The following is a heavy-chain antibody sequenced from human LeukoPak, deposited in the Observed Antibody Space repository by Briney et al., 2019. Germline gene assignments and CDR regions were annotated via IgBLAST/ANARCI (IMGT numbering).Heavy chain of an antibody. Sequence: SQTLSLTCTVSGGSTSSGGYYWNWIRRHPGKGLEYIGYIYHSGSTYYSPSLRSRVTISVDTSKNQFSLKLTSVTAADTAVYYCARGDPYYFDYWGQGTLVTVSS. V-gene: IGHV4-31*03. CDR1: GGSTSSGGYY. CDR3: ARGDPYYFDY. CDR2: IYHSGST. J-gene: IGHJ4*02.